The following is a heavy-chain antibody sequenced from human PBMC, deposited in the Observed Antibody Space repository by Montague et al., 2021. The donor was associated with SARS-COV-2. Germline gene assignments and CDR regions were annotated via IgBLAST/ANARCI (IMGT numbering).Heavy chain of an antibody. V-gene: IGHV4-4*02. D-gene: IGHD6-19*01. CDR3: ASRDSSGWVGRSYYGMDV. J-gene: IGHJ6*02. CDR1: GGSISSSNW. Sequence: SETLSLTCAVSGGSISSSNWWSWVRQPPGKGLEWIGEIYHSGSTNYNPSLKSRVTISVDKSKNQFSLKLSSVTAADTAVYYCASRDSSGWVGRSYYGMDVWGQGTTVTVSS. CDR2: IYHSGST.